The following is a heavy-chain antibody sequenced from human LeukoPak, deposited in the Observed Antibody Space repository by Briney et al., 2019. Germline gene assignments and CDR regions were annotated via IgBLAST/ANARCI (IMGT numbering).Heavy chain of an antibody. Sequence: GGSLRLSCAASGFTFSSYNMNWVRQAPGKGLEWGSSITSSSSYIYYADSVKGRFTISRDNAKNSLYLQMDSLRVEDTAEYYCARDPYSGNYGAYYYYYMDVWGKGNTVTVSS. J-gene: IGHJ6*03. V-gene: IGHV3-21*06. D-gene: IGHD1-26*01. CDR1: GFTFSSYN. CDR2: ITSSSSYI. CDR3: ARDPYSGNYGAYYYYYMDV.